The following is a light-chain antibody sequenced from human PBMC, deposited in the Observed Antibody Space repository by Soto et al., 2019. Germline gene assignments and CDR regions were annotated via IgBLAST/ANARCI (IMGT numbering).Light chain of an antibody. CDR3: QQYNKWPRT. CDR2: GAS. J-gene: IGKJ1*01. CDR1: QSVSSD. V-gene: IGKV3-15*01. Sequence: EILMTQSPATLSVSPGERGTLSCRASQSVSSDVAWYQKKPGQPPRLLIHGASARATGIPARFSGSGSGTEFTLTMSSLQSEDFAVYYCQQYNKWPRTFGQGTKGDIK.